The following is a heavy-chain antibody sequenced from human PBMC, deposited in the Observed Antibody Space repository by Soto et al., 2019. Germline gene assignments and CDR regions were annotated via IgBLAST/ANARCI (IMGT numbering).Heavy chain of an antibody. D-gene: IGHD3-16*02. V-gene: IGHV3-23*01. CDR2: IRGSGGST. Sequence: EVQLLESGGGLVQPGGSLRLSCAASGFTFSSYAMSWVRQAPGKGLEWVSAIRGSGGSTYYADSVQGRFTISRDNSKNTLYLQMNILRAEYTAVYYCAKEGYYDYIWGSYRDKAKFYYWGRGTLVTFSS. CDR1: GFTFSSYA. J-gene: IGHJ4*02. CDR3: AKEGYYDYIWGSYRDKAKFYY.